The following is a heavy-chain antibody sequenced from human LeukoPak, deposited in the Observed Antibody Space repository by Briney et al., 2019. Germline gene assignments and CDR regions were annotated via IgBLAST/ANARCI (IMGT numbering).Heavy chain of an antibody. J-gene: IGHJ5*02. D-gene: IGHD5-18*01. V-gene: IGHV1-24*01. CDR1: GYTPTELS. CDR2: FDPEDGET. Sequence: GASVKVSCKVSGYTPTELSMHWVRPAPGKGLEWMGGFDPEDGETIYAQKFQGRVTMTEDTSTDTAYMELSSLRSEDTAVYYCATAFGGYSYGSLWFDPWGQGTLVTVSS. CDR3: ATAFGGYSYGSLWFDP.